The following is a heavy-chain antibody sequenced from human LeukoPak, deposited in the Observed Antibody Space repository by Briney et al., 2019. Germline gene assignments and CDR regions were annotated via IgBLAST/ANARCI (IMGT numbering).Heavy chain of an antibody. V-gene: IGHV3-23*01. J-gene: IGHJ4*02. CDR1: GFTFSSYA. D-gene: IGHD6-19*01. CDR3: AKTTTGYSSGRFPGWPVDY. Sequence: GGSLRLSCAASGFTFSSYAMYWVRQAPGKGLEWVSGIFGSGGSTHYADSVKGRFTISRDNSKNTVCLQMNSLRAEDTAVYYCAKTTTGYSSGRFPGWPVDYWGQGTLVTVSS. CDR2: IFGSGGST.